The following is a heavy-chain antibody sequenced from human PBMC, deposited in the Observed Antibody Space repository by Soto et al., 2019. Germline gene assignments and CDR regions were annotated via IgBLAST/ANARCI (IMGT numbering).Heavy chain of an antibody. Sequence: ASVKVSCKASGYTFTSYSISWVRQAPGQGLEWMGWISAYNGNTNYAQKLQGRVTMTTDTSTSTAYMELRSLRSDDTAVYYCARSGDKDYYYYYMDVWGKGTTVTVSS. V-gene: IGHV1-18*01. J-gene: IGHJ6*03. CDR2: ISAYNGNT. CDR1: GYTFTSYS. D-gene: IGHD4-17*01. CDR3: ARSGDKDYYYYYMDV.